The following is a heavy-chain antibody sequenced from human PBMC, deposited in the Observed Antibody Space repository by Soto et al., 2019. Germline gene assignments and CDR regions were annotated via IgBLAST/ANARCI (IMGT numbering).Heavy chain of an antibody. CDR2: INPNSGAT. CDR3: ARQRLGNYHYYGLDV. CDR1: EYTFADYY. V-gene: IGHV1-2*02. Sequence: AASVKVSCKASEYTFADYYIHWVRQAPGQGLEWMGWINPNSGATNYAQRFQGRVTMTSDTSVSAAYIELSSLRSGDTAVYYCARQRLGNYHYYGLDVWGQGTTVTVSS. J-gene: IGHJ6*02. D-gene: IGHD3-9*01.